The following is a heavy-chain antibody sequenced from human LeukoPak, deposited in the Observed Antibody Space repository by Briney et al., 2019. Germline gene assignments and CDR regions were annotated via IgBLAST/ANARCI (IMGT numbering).Heavy chain of an antibody. J-gene: IGHJ4*02. CDR1: GFTFSSYA. Sequence: GGSLRLSCAASGFTFSSYAMHWVRQAPGKGLEWVAVISYDGSNKYYADSVKGRFTISRDNSKNTLYLQMNSLRAEDTAVYYCARSHDCSGGSCYLGSEDYWGQGTLVTVPS. V-gene: IGHV3-30*04. D-gene: IGHD2-15*01. CDR3: ARSHDCSGGSCYLGSEDY. CDR2: ISYDGSNK.